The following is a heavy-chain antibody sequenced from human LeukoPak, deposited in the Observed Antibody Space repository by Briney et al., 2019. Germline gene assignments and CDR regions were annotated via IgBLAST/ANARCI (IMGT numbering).Heavy chain of an antibody. J-gene: IGHJ4*02. CDR2: IYYSGST. CDR1: GGSMSPYH. Sequence: PSETLSLTCTVSGGSMSPYHWGWIRQPPGKGLEWTGYIYYSGSTNYNPSLKSRVTISVDTSKNQFSLKLSSVTAADTAVYYCARHYDSSGYWYYFDYWGQGTLVTVSS. D-gene: IGHD3-22*01. V-gene: IGHV4-59*08. CDR3: ARHYDSSGYWYYFDY.